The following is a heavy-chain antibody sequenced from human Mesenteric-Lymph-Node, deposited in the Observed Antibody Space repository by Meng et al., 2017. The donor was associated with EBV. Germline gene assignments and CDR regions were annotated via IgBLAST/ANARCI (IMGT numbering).Heavy chain of an antibody. CDR1: GVSISSGGYS. CDR2: IYHRGST. J-gene: IGHJ5*02. V-gene: IGHV4-30-2*01. D-gene: IGHD3-10*01. CDR3: ARVENYYHGSGSYDWFDP. Sequence: DSGSRLVKPSHALSLTGAVSGVSISSGGYSWSCIRQPPGKGLEWNGYIYHRGSTYSNPSLKSRVTISVDRSKNQFSLKLSAVTAADTAVYYCARVENYYHGSGSYDWFDPWGQGALVTVSS.